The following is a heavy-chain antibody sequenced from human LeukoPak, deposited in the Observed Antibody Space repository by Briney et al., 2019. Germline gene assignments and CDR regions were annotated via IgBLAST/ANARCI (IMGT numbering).Heavy chain of an antibody. J-gene: IGHJ4*02. V-gene: IGHV3-23*01. CDR1: GFTFSSYA. CDR3: AKATLYDSSSFDY. D-gene: IGHD3-22*01. Sequence: PGGSLRLSCAASGFTFSSYAMSWVRQAPGKGLEWVSAISGSGGGSYYAHSVKGRFTISRDNSKNTLYLQMNSLRAEDTAVYYCAKATLYDSSSFDYWGQGTLVTVSS. CDR2: ISGSGGGS.